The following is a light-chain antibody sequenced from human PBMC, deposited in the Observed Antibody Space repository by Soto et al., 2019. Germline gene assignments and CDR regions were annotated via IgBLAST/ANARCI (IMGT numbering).Light chain of an antibody. Sequence: EFVLTQSPGTLSLSPGERATLSCRASQSLANSFIAWYQQKPGQAPRLLIYDASNRATGIPARFSGSGSGTEFTLTINSLQSEDFAVYYCQQFYTWPVTFGGGTKVDIK. J-gene: IGKJ4*01. V-gene: IGKV3D-15*01. CDR2: DAS. CDR3: QQFYTWPVT. CDR1: QSLANSF.